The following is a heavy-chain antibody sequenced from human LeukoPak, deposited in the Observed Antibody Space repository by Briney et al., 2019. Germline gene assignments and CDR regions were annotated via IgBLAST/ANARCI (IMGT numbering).Heavy chain of an antibody. V-gene: IGHV4-61*02. J-gene: IGHJ5*02. CDR2: IYTSGSI. CDR1: GGSISSGSYY. Sequence: TSQTLSLTCAVSGGSISSGSYYWNWIRQPAGKGLEWIGRIYTSGSINYNPSLKSRVTISVDTSKNQFSLKLSSVTAADTAVYYCAREGLNMVRGVIPKEAWGWFDPWGQGTLVTVSS. D-gene: IGHD3-10*01. CDR3: AREGLNMVRGVIPKEAWGWFDP.